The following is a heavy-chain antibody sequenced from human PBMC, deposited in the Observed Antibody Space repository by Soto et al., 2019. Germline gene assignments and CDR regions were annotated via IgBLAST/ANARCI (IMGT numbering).Heavy chain of an antibody. CDR3: ARDSDFLREGDYLDY. V-gene: IGHV3-21*01. CDR2: ISSSSSYI. CDR1: RFTFSSDS. J-gene: IGHJ4*02. Sequence: GGSLRLSCAASRFTFSSDSMNWVRQAPGKGLEWVSSISSSSSYIYYADSVKGRFAISRDNAKNSLYLQMNSLRAEDTAVYYCARDSDFLREGDYLDYWGQGTLVTVSS. D-gene: IGHD3-3*01.